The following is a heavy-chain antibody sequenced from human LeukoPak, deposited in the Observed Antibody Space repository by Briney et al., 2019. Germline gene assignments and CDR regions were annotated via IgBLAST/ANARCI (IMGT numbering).Heavy chain of an antibody. V-gene: IGHV4-59*01. Sequence: SETLSLTCAVSGGSISSYYWSWIRQPPGKGLEWIGYIYYSGSTNHNPSLKSRVTISVDTSKNQLSLKLSSLTAADTAVYYCARVPDSNYPYYFDYWGQGTLVTVSS. D-gene: IGHD4-11*01. CDR3: ARVPDSNYPYYFDY. J-gene: IGHJ4*02. CDR1: GGSISSYY. CDR2: IYYSGST.